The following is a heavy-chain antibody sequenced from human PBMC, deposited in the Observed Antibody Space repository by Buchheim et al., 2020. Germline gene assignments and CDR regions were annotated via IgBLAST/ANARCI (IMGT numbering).Heavy chain of an antibody. J-gene: IGHJ6*02. D-gene: IGHD6-6*01. V-gene: IGHV4-30-4*01. CDR3: ARDTVYSGSAGAIFYYYGMDV. Sequence: QVQLQESGPGLVKPSQTLSLTCTVSGGSISSGDYYWTWIRQPPGKGLEWIGSIYYSGSTYYNPSLKSRVTISLDTSKNEFSLKLSSVTAADTAVYYCARDTVYSGSAGAIFYYYGMDVWGQGTT. CDR1: GGSISSGDYY. CDR2: IYYSGST.